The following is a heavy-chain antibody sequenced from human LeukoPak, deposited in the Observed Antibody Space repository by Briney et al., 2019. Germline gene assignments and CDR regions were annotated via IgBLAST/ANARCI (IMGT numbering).Heavy chain of an antibody. CDR1: GYSFTSYW. CDR3: ARDSDRGAYDY. J-gene: IGHJ4*02. D-gene: IGHD2-21*01. CDR2: IKQDGSEK. Sequence: GESLKISCKGSGYSFTSYWIGWVRQAPGKGLEWVANIKQDGSEKYYVDSVKGRFTISRDNAKNSLYLQMNSLRAEDTAVYYCARDSDRGAYDYWGQGTLVTVSS. V-gene: IGHV3-7*01.